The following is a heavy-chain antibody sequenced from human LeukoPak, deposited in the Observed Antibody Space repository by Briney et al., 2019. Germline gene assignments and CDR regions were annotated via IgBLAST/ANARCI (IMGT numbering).Heavy chain of an antibody. CDR3: TTENGITMVRGVIITPRYFDY. V-gene: IGHV3-15*01. CDR2: IKSKTDGGTT. J-gene: IGHJ4*02. D-gene: IGHD3-10*01. Sequence: PGGSLRLSCAASGFTFTNVWMTWVRQAPGKGLEWVGRIKSKTDGGTTDYAAPVKGRFTISRDDSKNTLYLQMNSLKTEDTAVYYCTTENGITMVRGVIITPRYFDYWGQGTLVTVSS. CDR1: GFTFTNVW.